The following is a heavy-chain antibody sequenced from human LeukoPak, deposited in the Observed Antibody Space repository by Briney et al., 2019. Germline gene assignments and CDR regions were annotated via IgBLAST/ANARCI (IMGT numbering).Heavy chain of an antibody. V-gene: IGHV3-30-3*01. J-gene: IGHJ4*02. CDR3: ARDLAVTTGFFDY. CDR1: GFTFSSYA. Sequence: GGSLRLSCAASGFTFSSYAMHWVRQAPGKGLEWVAVISYDGSNKYYADSVKGRFTISRDNSKNTLYLQMYSLRAEDTAVYYCARDLAVTTGFFDYWGQGTLVTVSS. D-gene: IGHD4-11*01. CDR2: ISYDGSNK.